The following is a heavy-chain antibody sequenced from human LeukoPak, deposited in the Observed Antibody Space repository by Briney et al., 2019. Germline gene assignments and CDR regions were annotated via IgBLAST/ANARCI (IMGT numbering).Heavy chain of an antibody. CDR1: GFTFSSYW. CDR3: TRWARYCSGGSCYSWFDP. CDR2: MKLDGSEE. J-gene: IGHJ5*02. Sequence: GGSLRLSCAASGFTFSSYWMSWVRQAPGKRLEWVANMKLDGSEEYYVDSVKGRFTISRDNAKNSLYLQMNSLRVDDTAVYYCTRWARYCSGGSCYSWFDPWGQGTLVTVSS. D-gene: IGHD2-15*01. V-gene: IGHV3-7*01.